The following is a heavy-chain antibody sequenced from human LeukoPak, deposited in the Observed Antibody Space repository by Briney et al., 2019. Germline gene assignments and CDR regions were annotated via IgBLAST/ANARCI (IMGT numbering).Heavy chain of an antibody. CDR1: GGSLSSSSYY. D-gene: IGHD1-1*01. CDR3: ARLSWNDGG. J-gene: IGHJ4*02. Sequence: PSETLSLTCTVSGGSLSSSSYYRGWIRQPPGKGLEWIGSIYFSGSTYYNPSLKSRVTISVDTSKNQFSLKLSSVTAADTAMYYYARLSWNDGGWGQGTLVTVSS. V-gene: IGHV4-39*01. CDR2: IYFSGST.